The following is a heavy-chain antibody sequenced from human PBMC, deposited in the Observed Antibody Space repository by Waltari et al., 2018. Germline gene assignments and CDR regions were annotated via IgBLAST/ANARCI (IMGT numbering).Heavy chain of an antibody. V-gene: IGHV3-21*03. CDR2: ISSSSSYI. Sequence: EVQLVESGGGLVKPGGSLRLSCAASGFTFSSYSMNWVRQAPGKGLEWVSSISSSSSYIYYADSVKGRFTISRDNAKNSLYLQMNSLKTEDTAVYYCTTFYDFWSGYPWYFDYWGQGTLVTVSS. CDR3: TTFYDFWSGYPWYFDY. J-gene: IGHJ4*02. D-gene: IGHD3-3*01. CDR1: GFTFSSYS.